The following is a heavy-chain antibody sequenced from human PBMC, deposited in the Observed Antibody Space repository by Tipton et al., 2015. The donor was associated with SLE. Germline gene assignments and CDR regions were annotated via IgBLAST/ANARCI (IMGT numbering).Heavy chain of an antibody. D-gene: IGHD2-2*01. CDR2: FKSKVDGGAT. CDR3: TASTSPPDYYYAMDV. V-gene: IGHV3-15*01. Sequence: SLRLSCVGSGFTFTNAWMSWVRQAPGKGLEWVGRFKSKVDGGATDYGAPVNGRFTMKRDDSKSTLTLQMNSLKIEDTGVYYCTASTSPPDYYYAMDVWGQGTTVTVSS. J-gene: IGHJ6*02. CDR1: GFTFTNAW.